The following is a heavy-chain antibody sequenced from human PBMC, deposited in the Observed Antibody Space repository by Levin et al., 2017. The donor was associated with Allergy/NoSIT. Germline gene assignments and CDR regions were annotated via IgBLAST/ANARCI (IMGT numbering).Heavy chain of an antibody. CDR2: ISSSSSYI. CDR1: GFTFSSYS. Sequence: GGSLRLSCAASGFTFSSYSMNWVRQAPGKGLEWVSSISSSSSYIYYADSVKGRFTISRDNAKNSLYLQMNSLRAEDTAVYYCARDRWPGLGATRGAFDIWGQGTMVTVSS. J-gene: IGHJ3*02. CDR3: ARDRWPGLGATRGAFDI. D-gene: IGHD1-26*01. V-gene: IGHV3-21*01.